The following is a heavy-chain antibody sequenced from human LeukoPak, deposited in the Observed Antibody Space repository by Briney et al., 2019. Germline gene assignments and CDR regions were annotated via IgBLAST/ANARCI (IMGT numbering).Heavy chain of an antibody. J-gene: IGHJ4*02. CDR3: AKEGGLPGYFDY. CDR2: IYSGGNT. V-gene: IGHV3-53*01. Sequence: GGSLRLSCAASGFIVSSNYMSWVRQAPGKGLEWVSVIYSGGNTHNADSVQGRFIISRDNSKNTLFLQMNSLRAEDTAVYYCAKEGGLPGYFDYWGQGTLVTVSS. CDR1: GFIVSSNY.